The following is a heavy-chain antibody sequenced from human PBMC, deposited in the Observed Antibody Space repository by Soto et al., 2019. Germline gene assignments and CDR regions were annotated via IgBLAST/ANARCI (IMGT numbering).Heavy chain of an antibody. CDR1: GFTFSDYG. J-gene: IGHJ4*02. Sequence: QVQLVESGEGVVQPWGSLRLSCAVSGFTFSDYGMHWVRQAPGEGLEWVAVISTDGINKYYPDSLRGRFTTSRENSKNTLSLQMSSLRGEDTAVYYCVKPSGWYPDYRGQGTHVTVS. D-gene: IGHD6-19*01. CDR2: ISTDGINK. V-gene: IGHV3-30*18. CDR3: VKPSGWYPDY.